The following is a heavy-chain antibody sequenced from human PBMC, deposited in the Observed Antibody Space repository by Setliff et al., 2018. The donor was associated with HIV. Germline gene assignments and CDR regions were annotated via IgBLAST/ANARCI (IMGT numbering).Heavy chain of an antibody. Sequence: GGSLRLSCAASGFTFTTFGMHWVRQAPGKGLEWVAFIGFDGSNDYYADSVKGRFTISRDNSKNTLYLQMGSLRPEDMAVYYCARETYYQTWGGFFYYMDVWGKGTTVTVSS. CDR1: GFTFTTFG. J-gene: IGHJ6*03. D-gene: IGHD2-21*01. CDR2: IGFDGSND. V-gene: IGHV3-30*02. CDR3: ARETYYQTWGGFFYYMDV.